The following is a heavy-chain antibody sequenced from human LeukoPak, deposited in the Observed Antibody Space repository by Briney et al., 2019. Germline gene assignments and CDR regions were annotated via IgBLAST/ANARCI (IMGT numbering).Heavy chain of an antibody. J-gene: IGHJ4*02. V-gene: IGHV2-5*01. CDR3: AHRLIASTTPFDY. D-gene: IGHD1-7*01. Sequence: SGPTLVKPTQTLTLTCTFSGFSLITSGVGVGWIRQPPGKALQWLALIYWNDDKLYSPSLKSRLTITKDTSKNQVVLTMTNMDPVDTATYYCAHRLIASTTPFDYWAREPWSPSPQ. CDR2: IYWNDDK. CDR1: GFSLITSGVG.